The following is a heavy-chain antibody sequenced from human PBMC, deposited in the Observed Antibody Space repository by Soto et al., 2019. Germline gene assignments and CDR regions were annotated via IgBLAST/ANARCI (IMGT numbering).Heavy chain of an antibody. CDR3: AREFSSGVY. V-gene: IGHV3-48*03. Sequence: GGSLRLSCAASGFTFSSYEMNWVRQAPGKGLEWISYISSSGSIIYYADSVKGRFTISRDNAKNSLYLQMNSLRAGDAAVYYCAREFSSGVYWGQGTLVTVSS. CDR1: GFTFSSYE. J-gene: IGHJ4*02. D-gene: IGHD6-19*01. CDR2: ISSSGSII.